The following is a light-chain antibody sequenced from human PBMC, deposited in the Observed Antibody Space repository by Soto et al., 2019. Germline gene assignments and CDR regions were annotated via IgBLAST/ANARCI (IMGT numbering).Light chain of an antibody. CDR3: QVYDTSSPLYT. V-gene: IGKV3-20*01. J-gene: IGKJ2*01. Sequence: EIVLTQSPGTLSLSPGERATLSCRATQSVWSTYLAWYQQKPGQAPRLLIYGASTRGTGVPDRFSGSGSGTDFTLTISRLEPEDFAVYYCQVYDTSSPLYTFGQGTKLEIK. CDR2: GAS. CDR1: QSVWSTY.